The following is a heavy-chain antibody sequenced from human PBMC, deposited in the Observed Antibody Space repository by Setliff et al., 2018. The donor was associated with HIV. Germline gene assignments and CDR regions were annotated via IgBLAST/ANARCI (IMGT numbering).Heavy chain of an antibody. CDR2: ISHTGNI. D-gene: IGHD2-2*01. Sequence: SETLSLTCAVYGGSLRGYYWSWVRQSPLKGLEWIGEISHTGNINYNTALSNRVTVSVDTSKNQFSLKLTSVTAADTAVYFCARLHLRVPPSIFDYWGPGTMVTVSS. CDR3: ARLHLRVPPSIFDY. CDR1: GGSLRGYY. V-gene: IGHV4-34*01. J-gene: IGHJ4*02.